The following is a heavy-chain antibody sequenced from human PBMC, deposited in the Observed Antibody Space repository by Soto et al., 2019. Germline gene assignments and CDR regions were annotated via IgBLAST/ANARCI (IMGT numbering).Heavy chain of an antibody. V-gene: IGHV3-23*01. Sequence: HPGGSLRLSCAASGFTFSSYSMSWVRQAPGKGLEWVSSITGSGGNTYYADSVKGRFTISRDNSKNTLYLQMNSLSAEDTALYYCAPLGEPTTSTWGQGTMVTVSS. CDR2: ITGSGGNT. CDR1: GFTFSSYS. CDR3: APLGEPTTST. D-gene: IGHD1-1*01. J-gene: IGHJ3*01.